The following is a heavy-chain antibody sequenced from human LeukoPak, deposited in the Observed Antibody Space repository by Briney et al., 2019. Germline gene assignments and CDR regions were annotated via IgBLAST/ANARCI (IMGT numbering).Heavy chain of an antibody. CDR2: IDWDDDK. CDR1: GFSLSTSGVG. Sequence: ESGPTLVIPTQTLTLTCTFSGFSLSTSGVGVGWIRQPPGKALEWLALIDWDDDKYYSTSLKTRLTISKDTSKNQVVLIMTNMDPVDTATYYCARTLYYGSGSYYNQFGAFDIWGQGTMVTVSS. V-gene: IGHV2-70*01. CDR3: ARTLYYGSGSYYNQFGAFDI. D-gene: IGHD3-10*01. J-gene: IGHJ3*02.